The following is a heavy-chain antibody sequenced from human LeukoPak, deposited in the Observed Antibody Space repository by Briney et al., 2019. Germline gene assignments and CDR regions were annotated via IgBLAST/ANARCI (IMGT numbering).Heavy chain of an antibody. CDR2: IIPIVDIP. V-gene: IGHV1-69*02. D-gene: IGHD5-18*01. CDR3: ASLPVDTSMVSDY. J-gene: IGHJ4*02. CDR1: GGTFSDYT. Sequence: SVKVSXKASGGTFSDYTINWVRQAPGQGLEWMGRIIPIVDIPNYAQKFQGRVTITADKSTSTAYMELSSLRSEDTAVYYYASLPVDTSMVSDYWGQGTLVTVSS.